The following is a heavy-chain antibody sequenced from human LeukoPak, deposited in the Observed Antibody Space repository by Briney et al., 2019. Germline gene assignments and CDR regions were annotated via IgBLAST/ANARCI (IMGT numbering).Heavy chain of an antibody. D-gene: IGHD1-26*01. CDR2: IYTSGST. CDR3: ARDPGWEGPSPYYYYMDV. Sequence: PSETLSLTCTVSGGSISSYYWSWIRQPAGKGLEWIGRIYTSGSTNCNPSLKSRATMSVDTSKNQFSLKLSSVTAADTAVYYCARDPGWEGPSPYYYYMDVWGKGTTVTVSS. CDR1: GGSISSYY. J-gene: IGHJ6*03. V-gene: IGHV4-4*07.